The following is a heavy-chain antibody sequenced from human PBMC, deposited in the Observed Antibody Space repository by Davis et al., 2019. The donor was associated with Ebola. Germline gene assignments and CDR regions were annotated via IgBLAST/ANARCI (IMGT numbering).Heavy chain of an antibody. CDR2: MNPNSGNT. CDR1: GYTFTSYD. Sequence: ASVKVSCKASGYTFTSYDINWVRQATGQGLEWMGWMNPNSGNTGYAQKFQGGVTITRNTSISTAYTELSSLRSEDTAVYYCARGGGRRYCSSTSCPSDYWGQGTLVTVSS. CDR3: ARGGGRRYCSSTSCPSDY. J-gene: IGHJ4*02. V-gene: IGHV1-8*03. D-gene: IGHD2-2*01.